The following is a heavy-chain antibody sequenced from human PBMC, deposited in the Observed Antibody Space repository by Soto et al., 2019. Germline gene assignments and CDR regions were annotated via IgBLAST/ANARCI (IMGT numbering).Heavy chain of an antibody. J-gene: IGHJ4*02. CDR1: GFTFSSYS. CDR2: ISSSSSYI. V-gene: IGHV3-21*01. Sequence: EVQLVESGGGLVKPGGSLRLSCAASGFTFSSYSMNWVRQAPGKGLEWVSSISSSSSYIYYADSVKGRFTISRDNAKNSLYLQMNSLRAEDTAVYYCAREQARAYSSSWFDYWGQGTLVTVSS. D-gene: IGHD6-13*01. CDR3: AREQARAYSSSWFDY.